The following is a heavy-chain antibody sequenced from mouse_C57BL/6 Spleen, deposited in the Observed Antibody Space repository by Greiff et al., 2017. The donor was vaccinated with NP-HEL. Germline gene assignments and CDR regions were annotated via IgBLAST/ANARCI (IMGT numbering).Heavy chain of an antibody. J-gene: IGHJ2*01. V-gene: IGHV1-82*01. CDR3: ATLHEVDY. CDR2: IYPGDGDT. CDR1: GYAFSSSW. Sequence: VKLMESGPELVKPGASVKISCKASGYAFSSSWMNWVKQRPGKGLEWIGRIYPGDGDTNYNGKFKGKATLTADKSSSTAYMQLSSLTSEDSAVYFCATLHEVDYWGQGTTLTVSS. D-gene: IGHD2-1*01.